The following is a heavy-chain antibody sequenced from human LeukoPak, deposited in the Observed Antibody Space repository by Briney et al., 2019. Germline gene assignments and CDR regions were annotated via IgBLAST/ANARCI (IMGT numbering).Heavy chain of an antibody. CDR2: FDPEDGET. Sequence: ASVKVSCKVSGYTLTELSMHWVRQAPGKGLEWMGGFDPEDGETIYAQKFQGRVTMTTDTSTSTAYMELRSLRSDDTAVYYCARSDYGGSSGSQRNDYWGQGTRVTVSS. D-gene: IGHD4-23*01. J-gene: IGHJ4*02. CDR1: GYTLTELS. V-gene: IGHV1-24*01. CDR3: ARSDYGGSSGSQRNDY.